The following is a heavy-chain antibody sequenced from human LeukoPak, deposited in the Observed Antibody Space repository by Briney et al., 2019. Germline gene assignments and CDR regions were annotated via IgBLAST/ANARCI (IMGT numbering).Heavy chain of an antibody. J-gene: IGHJ6*04. CDR1: GFTFSSYS. V-gene: IGHV3-21*01. Sequence: GGSLRLSCAASGFTFSSYSMNWVRQAPGKGLEWVSSISSSSSYTYYADSVKGRFTISRDNAKNSLYLQMNSLRAEDTAVYYCARDTRYSSSPLDVWGKGTTVTVSS. CDR2: ISSSSSYT. CDR3: ARDTRYSSSPLDV. D-gene: IGHD6-13*01.